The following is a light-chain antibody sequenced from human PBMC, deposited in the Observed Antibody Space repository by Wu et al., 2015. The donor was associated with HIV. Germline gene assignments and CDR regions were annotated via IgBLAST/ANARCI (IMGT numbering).Light chain of an antibody. J-gene: IGKJ1*01. CDR1: QSVSRN. Sequence: EILMTQSPATLSVSPGERATLSCRASQSVSRNFAWYQQKPGQAPRLLIYAASTRATGIPARFSGSGSGTEFTLTITSMQSEDVAVYYCQQYNNWPRTFGKGPRWKSN. V-gene: IGKV3-15*01. CDR3: QQYNNWPRT. CDR2: AAS.